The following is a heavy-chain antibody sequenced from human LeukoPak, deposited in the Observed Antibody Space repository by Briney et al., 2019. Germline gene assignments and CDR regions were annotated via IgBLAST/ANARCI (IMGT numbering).Heavy chain of an antibody. CDR1: GFTFSSYA. D-gene: IGHD2-2*01. V-gene: IGHV3-23*01. CDR2: ISGSGGST. J-gene: IGHJ4*02. CDR3: AKDGGSVVPADTFDY. Sequence: GGSLRLSCAASGFTFSSYAMSWVRQAPGKGLERVSAISGSGGSTYYADSVKGRFTISRDNSKNTLYLQMNSLRAEGTAVYYCAKDGGSVVPADTFDYWGQGTLVTVSS.